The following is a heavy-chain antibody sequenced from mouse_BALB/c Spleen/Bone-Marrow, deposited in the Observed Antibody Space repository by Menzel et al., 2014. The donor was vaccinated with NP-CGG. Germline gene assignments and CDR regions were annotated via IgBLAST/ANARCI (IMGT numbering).Heavy chain of an antibody. CDR1: GYTFTEYT. Sequence: VQLQQSGPELVKPGASVKISCKTSGYTFTEYTIHWVKQSHGKSLEWIGNINPNIGGTIYNQKFKGKATLTADKSSSTAYMHLSSLTSEDSAVYYCARRVITTGPGFAYWGQGTLVTVSA. CDR3: ARRVITTGPGFAY. D-gene: IGHD2-4*01. CDR2: INPNIGGT. V-gene: IGHV1-18*01. J-gene: IGHJ3*01.